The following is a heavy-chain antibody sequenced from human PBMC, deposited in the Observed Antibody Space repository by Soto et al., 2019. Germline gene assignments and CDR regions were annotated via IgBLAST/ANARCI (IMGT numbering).Heavy chain of an antibody. V-gene: IGHV3-23*01. CDR2: ISGSGIST. Sequence: LRLSCTASGFTFSTYPMNWVRQAPVKGLEWVSGISGSGISTYYADSVKGRFTISRDNSKNTVFLQMNSLRAEDTAVYYCAKPPVITASYYYDMDVWGQGTTVTVYS. CDR1: GFTFSTYP. CDR3: AKPPVITASYYYDMDV. J-gene: IGHJ6*02. D-gene: IGHD4-4*01.